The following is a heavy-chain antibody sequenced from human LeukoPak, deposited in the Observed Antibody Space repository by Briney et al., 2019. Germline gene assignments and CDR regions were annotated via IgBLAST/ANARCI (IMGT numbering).Heavy chain of an antibody. CDR3: ARGTTVTTFFDY. J-gene: IGHJ4*02. V-gene: IGHV3-66*01. Sequence: QAGGSLRLSCAASGFTFSNFAMSWVRQAPGKGLEWVSVIYSGGSTYYADSVKGRFTISRDNSKNTLYLQMNSLRAEDTAVYYCARGTTVTTFFDYWGQGNLVTVSS. D-gene: IGHD4-17*01. CDR1: GFTFSNFA. CDR2: IYSGGST.